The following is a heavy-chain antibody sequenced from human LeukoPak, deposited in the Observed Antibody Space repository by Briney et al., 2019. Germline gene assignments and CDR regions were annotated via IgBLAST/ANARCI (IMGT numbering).Heavy chain of an antibody. Sequence: GGPLRLSCAASGFTFSSYTMNWVRQAPGKGLEWGSYISGSGGDIYYADPERGRFTISRDNDENSLYLQMTSLRADDTAVYYCARTSGSYWYWGQGTLVTVSS. J-gene: IGHJ4*02. CDR3: ARTSGSYWY. D-gene: IGHD3-10*01. CDR2: ISGSGGDI. V-gene: IGHV3-21*05. CDR1: GFTFSSYT.